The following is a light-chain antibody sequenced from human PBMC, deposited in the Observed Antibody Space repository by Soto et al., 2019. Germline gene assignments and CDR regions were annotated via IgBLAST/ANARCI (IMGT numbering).Light chain of an antibody. CDR3: QQLCNWPPKT. CDR1: QSVRCY. CDR2: DSS. Sequence: EIVLTQSPATMSLSPGQRATLSCRASQSVRCYLAWKRQKPGQGPRHLIYDSSNRATGIPARFSGSGSATDFTLTISSLEPEDFALYNCQQLCNWPPKTFGQGTKVEIK. V-gene: IGKV3-11*01. J-gene: IGKJ1*01.